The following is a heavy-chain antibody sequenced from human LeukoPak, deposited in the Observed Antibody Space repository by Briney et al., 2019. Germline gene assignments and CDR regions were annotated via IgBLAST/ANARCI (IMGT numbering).Heavy chain of an antibody. Sequence: SETLSLTCSVSGGSISSSSSYWGWIRQPPGKGLEWIGSIYYSGGSFDNPALKSRVTISVDTSKNQFSLKLSSVTAADTAVYYCARHRSGWLQSSFDYWGQGTLVTVSS. J-gene: IGHJ4*02. CDR1: GGSISSSSSY. CDR3: ARHRSGWLQSSFDY. D-gene: IGHD5-24*01. V-gene: IGHV4-39*01. CDR2: IYYSGGS.